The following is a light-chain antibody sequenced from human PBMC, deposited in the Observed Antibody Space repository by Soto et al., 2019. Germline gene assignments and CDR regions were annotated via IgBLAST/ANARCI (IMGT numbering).Light chain of an antibody. Sequence: DIQMTQSPSTLSGSVGDRVTITCRASQTISSWLAWYQQKPGKAPKLLIYKASTLNSGVPSRFSGSGSGTDFTLTISSRQPDDFATYYCQQYNTYSWTFGQGTKVDI. CDR2: KAS. V-gene: IGKV1-5*03. CDR3: QQYNTYSWT. CDR1: QTISSW. J-gene: IGKJ1*01.